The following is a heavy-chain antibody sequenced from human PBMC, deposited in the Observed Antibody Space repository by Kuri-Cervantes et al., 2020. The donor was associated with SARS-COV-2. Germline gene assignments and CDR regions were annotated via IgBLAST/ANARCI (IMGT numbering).Heavy chain of an antibody. CDR1: GFTFSGYA. CDR2: IYYSGST. Sequence: ESLKISCAASGFTFSGYAMSWVRQAPGKGLEWIGSIYYSGSTYYNPSLKSRVTISVDTSKNQFSLKLSSVTAADTAVYYCARGGVVPVSFDYWGQGTLVTVSS. J-gene: IGHJ4*02. D-gene: IGHD2-21*01. CDR3: ARGGVVPVSFDY. V-gene: IGHV4-38-2*01.